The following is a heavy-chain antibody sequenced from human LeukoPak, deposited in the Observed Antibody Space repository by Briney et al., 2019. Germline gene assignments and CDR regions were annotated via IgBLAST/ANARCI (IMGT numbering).Heavy chain of an antibody. J-gene: IGHJ4*02. V-gene: IGHV3-66*01. CDR1: GLTVSNNY. CDR2: IYSGGST. D-gene: IGHD4/OR15-4a*01. Sequence: VQPGGSLRLSCAASGLTVSNNYMSWVRQAPGKGLEWVSVIYSGGSTYYADSVKGRFTISRDNSKNTLYLQMNSLRAEDTAVYYCARVLVQTIDYWGQGTLVTVSS. CDR3: ARVLVQTIDY.